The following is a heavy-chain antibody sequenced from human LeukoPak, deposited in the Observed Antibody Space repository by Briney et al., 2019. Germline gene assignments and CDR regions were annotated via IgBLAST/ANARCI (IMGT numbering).Heavy chain of an antibody. CDR3: ASMQDYAHFDY. CDR2: INHSGST. J-gene: IGHJ4*02. V-gene: IGHV4-34*01. Sequence: SETLSLTCAVYGGSFSGYYWSWIRQPPVKGLEWIGEINHSGSTNYNPSLKSRVTISVDTSKNQFSLKLSSVTAADTAVYYCASMQDYAHFDYWGQGTLVTVSS. D-gene: IGHD4-17*01. CDR1: GGSFSGYY.